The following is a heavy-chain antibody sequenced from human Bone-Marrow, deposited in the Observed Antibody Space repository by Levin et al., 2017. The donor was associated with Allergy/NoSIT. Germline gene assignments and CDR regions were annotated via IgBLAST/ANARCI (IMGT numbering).Heavy chain of an antibody. J-gene: IGHJ4*02. V-gene: IGHV4-59*08. D-gene: IGHD5-18*01. Sequence: KPSETLSLTCTVSGGSISSYYWSWIRQPPGKGLEWIGYIYYSGSTNYNPSLKSRVTISVDTSKNQFSLKLSSVTAADTAVYYCARQLWPRQGNFDYWGQGTLVTVSS. CDR2: IYYSGST. CDR3: ARQLWPRQGNFDY. CDR1: GGSISSYY.